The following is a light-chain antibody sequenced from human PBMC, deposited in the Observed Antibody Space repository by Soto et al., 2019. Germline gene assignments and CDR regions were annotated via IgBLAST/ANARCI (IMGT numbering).Light chain of an antibody. CDR3: QQYSSYPIT. J-gene: IGKJ5*01. CDR2: GAS. Sequence: DLQMTQSPSSLSASVGDRVTITCGASQDVGNYLAWFQQKPGKVPKSLIYGASSLQSGVSSKFSGSGSGTDFTLTISSLQPEDFATYYCQQYSSYPITFGQGTRLEI. V-gene: IGKV1-16*02. CDR1: QDVGNY.